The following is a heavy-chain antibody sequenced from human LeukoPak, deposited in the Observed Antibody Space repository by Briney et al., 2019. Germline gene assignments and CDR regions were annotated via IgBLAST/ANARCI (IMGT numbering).Heavy chain of an antibody. J-gene: IGHJ4*02. CDR3: TTLVEYYYDSSGYPSDY. D-gene: IGHD3-22*01. CDR1: GFTFSNAW. Sequence: GGSLRLSCAASGFTFSNAWMSWFRQAPGKGLEWVGRIKSKTDGGTTDYAAPVKGRFTISRDDSKNTLYLQMNSLETEDTAVYYCTTLVEYYYDSSGYPSDYWGQGTLVTVSS. V-gene: IGHV3-15*01. CDR2: IKSKTDGGTT.